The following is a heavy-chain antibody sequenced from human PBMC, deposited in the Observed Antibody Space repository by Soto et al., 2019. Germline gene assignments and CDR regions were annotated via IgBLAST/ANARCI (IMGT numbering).Heavy chain of an antibody. Sequence: EVQLAQSGAEVKEPGESLKISCQGSGYTFSTYWVAWVRQTPGRGLEWMGLIYPDDSEIKYSPSFDGQVTFSVDKSTNTAYLHWTTLRASDTGVYFCARSPAGNSLAPFDYWGHGTLVTVSS. CDR3: ARSPAGNSLAPFDY. CDR1: GYTFSTYW. CDR2: IYPDDSEI. J-gene: IGHJ4*01. V-gene: IGHV5-51*01. D-gene: IGHD2-21*01.